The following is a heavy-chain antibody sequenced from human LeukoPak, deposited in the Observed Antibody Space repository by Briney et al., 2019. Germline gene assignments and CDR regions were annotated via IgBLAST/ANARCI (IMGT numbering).Heavy chain of an antibody. CDR1: GFTFSSSA. D-gene: IGHD2-15*01. J-gene: IGHJ4*02. CDR3: AKQIGYCSDGSCYFPY. Sequence: GGSLRLSCAASGFTFSSSAMSWVRQAPGKGLEWVSAISNNGGYTYYADSVRGRFTISRDNSKSTLCLQMNSLRAEDTAVYYCAKQIGYCSDGSCYFPYWGQGTLVTVSS. V-gene: IGHV3-23*01. CDR2: ISNNGGYT.